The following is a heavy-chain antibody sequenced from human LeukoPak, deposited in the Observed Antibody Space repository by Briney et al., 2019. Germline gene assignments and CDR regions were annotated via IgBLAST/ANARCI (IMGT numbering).Heavy chain of an antibody. Sequence: PSQTLSLTCTVSGGSISSGDYYWSWIRQPPGTGLEWIGYIYYSGSTYYNPSLKSRVTISVDTSKNQFSLKLSSVTAADTAVYYCARGRGYSYEAPLLDYWGQGTLVTVSS. CDR1: GGSISSGDYY. J-gene: IGHJ4*02. CDR3: ARGRGYSYEAPLLDY. D-gene: IGHD5-18*01. V-gene: IGHV4-30-4*01. CDR2: IYYSGST.